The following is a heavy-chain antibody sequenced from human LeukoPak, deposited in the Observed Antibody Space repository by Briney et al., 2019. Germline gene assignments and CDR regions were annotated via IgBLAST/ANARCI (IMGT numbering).Heavy chain of an antibody. CDR3: ARDTGSAWYGHAL. D-gene: IGHD6-13*01. CDR1: GYSISSGYY. Sequence: SETLSLTCSVSGYSISSGYYWGWIRQPPGKGLEWIGSIYHSGSTYYNPSLKSRVTISADTSKNQFSLSLSSVTAADTAVYYCARDTGSAWYGHALWGQGTMVTVSS. CDR2: IYHSGST. J-gene: IGHJ3*01. V-gene: IGHV4-38-2*02.